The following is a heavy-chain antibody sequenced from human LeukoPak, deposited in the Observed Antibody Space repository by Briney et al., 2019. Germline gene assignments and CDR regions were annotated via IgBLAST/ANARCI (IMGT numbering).Heavy chain of an antibody. CDR1: GFTFTSSA. Sequence: GTSVKVSCKASGFTFTSSAVQWVRQARGRRLEWIGWIVVGSGNTNYAQMFQGRVTITRDMSTSTACMELSSLRSEDTAVYYCAAPSRIQLDYWGQGTLVTVSS. D-gene: IGHD5-18*01. CDR3: AAPSRIQLDY. J-gene: IGHJ4*02. V-gene: IGHV1-58*01. CDR2: IVVGSGNT.